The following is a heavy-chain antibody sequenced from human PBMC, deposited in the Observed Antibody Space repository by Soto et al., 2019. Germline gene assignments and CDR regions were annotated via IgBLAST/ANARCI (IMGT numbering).Heavy chain of an antibody. V-gene: IGHV1-18*01. D-gene: IGHD3-3*01. Sequence: ASVKVSCKASGYTFTSYGISWVRQAPGQGLEWMGWISAYNGNTNYAQKLQGRVTMTTDTSTSTAYMELRSLRSDDTAVYYCARDNGRFLGWLRGNYYYYGMDVWGQGTTVTVSS. CDR1: GYTFTSYG. CDR2: ISAYNGNT. CDR3: ARDNGRFLGWLRGNYYYYGMDV. J-gene: IGHJ6*02.